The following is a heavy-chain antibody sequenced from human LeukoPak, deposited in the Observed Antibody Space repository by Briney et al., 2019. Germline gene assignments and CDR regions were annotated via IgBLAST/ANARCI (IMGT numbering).Heavy chain of an antibody. V-gene: IGHV1-2*02. J-gene: IGHJ6*03. CDR1: GYTFTGYY. CDR2: INPNSGGT. Sequence: ASVKVSCKASGYTFTGYYMHWVRQAPGQGLEWMGWINPNSGGTNYAQKLQGRVTMTTDTSTSTAYMELRSLRSDDTAVYYCAREAHHYYYYYMDVWGKGTTVTVSS. CDR3: AREAHHYYYYYMDV.